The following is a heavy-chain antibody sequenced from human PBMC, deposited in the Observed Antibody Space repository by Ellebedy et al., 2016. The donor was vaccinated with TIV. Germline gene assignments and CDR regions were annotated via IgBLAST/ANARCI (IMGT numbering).Heavy chain of an antibody. D-gene: IGHD3-10*01. V-gene: IGHV1-18*01. CDR2: MNPNSGNT. J-gene: IGHJ4*02. CDR3: ARDDFEFDDY. CDR1: GYTFTSYD. Sequence: ASVKVSXXASGYTFTSYDINWVRQATGQGLEWMGWMNPNSGNTNYAQKLQGRVTMTTDTSTSTAYMELRSLRSDDTAVYYCARDDFEFDDYWGQGTLVTVSS.